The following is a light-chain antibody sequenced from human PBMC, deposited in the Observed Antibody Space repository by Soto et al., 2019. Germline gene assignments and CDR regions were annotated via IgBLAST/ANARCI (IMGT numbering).Light chain of an antibody. CDR2: EVS. Sequence: QSALTQPASVSGSPGQSITISCTGTSSDVGSYNLVSWYQQHPGNAPKLIIYEVSKRPSGVANRFSCSKSGNTASLTISGLQADDDAYYYCGSYAGSSAFVFGGGTKLTVL. CDR3: GSYAGSSAFV. CDR1: SSDVGSYNL. J-gene: IGLJ2*01. V-gene: IGLV2-23*02.